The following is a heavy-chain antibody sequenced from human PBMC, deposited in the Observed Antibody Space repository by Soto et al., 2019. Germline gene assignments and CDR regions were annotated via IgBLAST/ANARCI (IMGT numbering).Heavy chain of an antibody. CDR1: PGSVSRSSYC. CDR2: IHHSGST. CDR3: ARDPDILDSPPRPPPFYYAKEG. D-gene: IGHD3-9*01. J-gene: IGHJ6*02. Sequence: PSETLSLTCTVPPGSVSRSSYCWSWLRPPPGRGLESVGHIHHSGSTKYNPSLESRVTISADTSKNQLSLRLKSVTAADTAVYYCARDPDILDSPPRPPPFYYAKEGWRQGTKVIVSS. V-gene: IGHV4-61*01.